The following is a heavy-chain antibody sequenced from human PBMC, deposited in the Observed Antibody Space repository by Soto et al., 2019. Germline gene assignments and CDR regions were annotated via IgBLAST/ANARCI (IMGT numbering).Heavy chain of an antibody. Sequence: SVTLPLTCTVSGGSIGSGGYYWSWIRQHPRKGLEWIGYIYYSGSTYYNPSLKSRVTISVDTSKNQFSLKLSSVTAADTAVYYCARGRDIVVVPANGSGNDAFDIWGQGTMVTVSS. CDR2: IYYSGST. J-gene: IGHJ3*02. CDR1: GGSIGSGGYY. V-gene: IGHV4-31*03. D-gene: IGHD2-2*01. CDR3: ARGRDIVVVPANGSGNDAFDI.